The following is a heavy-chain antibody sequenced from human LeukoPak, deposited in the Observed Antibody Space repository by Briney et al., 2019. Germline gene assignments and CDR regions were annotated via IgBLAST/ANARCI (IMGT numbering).Heavy chain of an antibody. CDR3: AKASLRYFDWFSDY. J-gene: IGHJ4*02. Sequence: GGSLGLSCAASGFTFSSYAMHWVRQAPGKGLEWVAVISYDGSNKYYADSVKGRFTISRDNSRNTLHLQMNSLRAEDTAVYSCAKASLRYFDWFSDYWGQGTLVTVSS. D-gene: IGHD3-9*01. CDR2: ISYDGSNK. CDR1: GFTFSSYA. V-gene: IGHV3-30*18.